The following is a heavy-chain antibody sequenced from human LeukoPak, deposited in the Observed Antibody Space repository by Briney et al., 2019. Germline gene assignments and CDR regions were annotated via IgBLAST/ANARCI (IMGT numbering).Heavy chain of an antibody. Sequence: PGGSLRLSCAASGFTFSSYSMNWVRQAPGKGLEWVSSISSSSSYIYYADSVKGRFTISRDNSKNTLYLQMNSLRAEDTAVYYCAKDPQGYFDYWGQGTLVTVSS. CDR1: GFTFSSYS. CDR3: AKDPQGYFDY. V-gene: IGHV3-21*04. CDR2: ISSSSSYI. J-gene: IGHJ4*02.